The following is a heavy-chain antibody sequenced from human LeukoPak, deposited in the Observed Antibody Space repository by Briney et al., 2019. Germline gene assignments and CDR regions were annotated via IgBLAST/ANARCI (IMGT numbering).Heavy chain of an antibody. CDR3: AREAGSGYYPYFDN. D-gene: IGHD3-22*01. Sequence: ASVKVSCKASGYTFTNYATHWVRQAPGQGLEWMAWINTANGDTKYSQELQDRITITRDTSANTAYMELTGLKSDDTAVYYCAREAGSGYYPYFDNWGQGTLVTVSS. V-gene: IGHV1-3*04. CDR1: GYTFTNYA. CDR2: INTANGDT. J-gene: IGHJ4*02.